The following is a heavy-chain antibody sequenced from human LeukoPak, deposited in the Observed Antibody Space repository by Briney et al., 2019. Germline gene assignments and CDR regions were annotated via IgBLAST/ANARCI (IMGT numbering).Heavy chain of an antibody. Sequence: PGGSLRLSCAASGFTFSSYGMHWVRQAPGKGLEWVAFIRYDGSNKYYADSVKGRFTISGDNSKNTLYLQMNSLRAEDTAVYYCAKDGVVVVPAASPYYYYMDVWGKGTTVTVSS. J-gene: IGHJ6*03. CDR2: IRYDGSNK. V-gene: IGHV3-30*02. CDR1: GFTFSSYG. CDR3: AKDGVVVVPAASPYYYYMDV. D-gene: IGHD2-2*01.